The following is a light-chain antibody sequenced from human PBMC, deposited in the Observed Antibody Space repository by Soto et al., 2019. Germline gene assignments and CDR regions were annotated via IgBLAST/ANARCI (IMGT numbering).Light chain of an antibody. V-gene: IGKV3-15*01. Sequence: EIVMTQSPDTLSVSPGERATLSCRASQSVTNNLAWYQQKPGQAPRLLIYGASTRTIAIPARFSGSGSGTDFTLTISSLQSEDFAVYYCQQRSNWPPITFGQGTRLEIK. CDR1: QSVTNN. J-gene: IGKJ5*01. CDR3: QQRSNWPPIT. CDR2: GAS.